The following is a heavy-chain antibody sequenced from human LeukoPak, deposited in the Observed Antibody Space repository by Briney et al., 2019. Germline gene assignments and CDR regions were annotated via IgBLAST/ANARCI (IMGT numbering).Heavy chain of an antibody. V-gene: IGHV1-69*02. CDR3: GCSSPYYYYGMDV. CDR2: IIPILGIA. Sequence: SVKVSCKASGGTFSSYTISWVRQAPGQGLEWMGRIIPILGIANYAQKFQGRVTITADKSTSTAYMELSSLRSEDTAVYYCGCSSPYYYYGMDVWGQGTTVTVSS. J-gene: IGHJ6*02. D-gene: IGHD6-6*01. CDR1: GGTFSSYT.